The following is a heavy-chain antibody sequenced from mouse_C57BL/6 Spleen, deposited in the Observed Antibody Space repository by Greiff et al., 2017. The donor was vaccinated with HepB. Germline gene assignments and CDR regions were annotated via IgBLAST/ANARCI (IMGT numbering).Heavy chain of an antibody. Sequence: QVQLKESGAELVKPGASVKLSCKASGYTFTEYTIHWVKQRSGQGLEWIGWFYPGSGSIKYNEKFKDKATLTADKSSSTGYMELSRLTSEDSAVYVCARLEVALYGNSCFDYWGQGTTLTVSS. CDR2: FYPGSGSI. CDR1: GYTFTEYT. CDR3: ARLEVALYGNSCFDY. V-gene: IGHV1-62-2*01. J-gene: IGHJ2*01. D-gene: IGHD1-1*01.